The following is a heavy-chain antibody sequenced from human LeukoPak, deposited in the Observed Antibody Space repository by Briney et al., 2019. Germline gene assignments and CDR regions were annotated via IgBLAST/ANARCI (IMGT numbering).Heavy chain of an antibody. D-gene: IGHD1-26*01. J-gene: IGHJ1*01. CDR3: ARDLGIVGAGDFQH. Sequence: GGSLRLSCAASGFTFSSYWMHWVRQAPGKGLVWVSRINFDGSSTSCADSVKGRFTISRDNAKNTVYLQMNNLRAEDTAVYYCARDLGIVGAGDFQHWGQGTLVTVSS. V-gene: IGHV3-74*01. CDR1: GFTFSSYW. CDR2: INFDGSST.